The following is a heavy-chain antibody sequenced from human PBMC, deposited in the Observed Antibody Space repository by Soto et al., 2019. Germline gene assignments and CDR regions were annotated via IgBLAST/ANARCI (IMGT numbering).Heavy chain of an antibody. CDR1: GGSISSSNW. D-gene: IGHD3-3*01. J-gene: IGHJ6*02. Sequence: SETLSLTCAVSGGSISSSNWWSWVRQPPGKGLEWIGEIYHSGSTNYNPSLKSRVTISVDKSKNQFSLKLSSVTAADTAVYYCARDFVYYDFWSGSSTIYYYYGMDVWGQGTTVTVSS. CDR3: ARDFVYYDFWSGSSTIYYYYGMDV. V-gene: IGHV4-4*02. CDR2: IYHSGST.